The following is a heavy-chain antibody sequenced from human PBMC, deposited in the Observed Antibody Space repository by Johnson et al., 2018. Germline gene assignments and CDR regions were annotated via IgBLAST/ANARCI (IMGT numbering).Heavy chain of an antibody. D-gene: IGHD4-17*01. V-gene: IGHV3-33*01. J-gene: IGHJ1*01. CDR1: EFTFSNYG. CDR2: IWYDGSNK. Sequence: VQLVESGGGVVQPGRSLRLSCAASEFTFSNYGMHWVRQAPGKGLEWVAVIWYDGSNKYYADSVTGRFTISRDNSKNTLYLQMNSLRAEDPAVYYCARARMPYGDYLEYFQHWGQGTLVTVSS. CDR3: ARARMPYGDYLEYFQH.